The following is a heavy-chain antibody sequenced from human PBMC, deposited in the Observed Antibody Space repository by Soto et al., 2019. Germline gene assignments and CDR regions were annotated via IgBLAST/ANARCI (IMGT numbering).Heavy chain of an antibody. V-gene: IGHV1-69*13. Sequence: ASVKVSCKASGGTFSSYDISWVRQAPGRGLEWMGGIIPIFGTANYAQKFQGRVTITADESTSTAFMELSSLRSEDTAVYYCAIAKSLGPDRANYDFWSGYYGPGDYWGQGTLVTVSS. D-gene: IGHD3-3*01. CDR1: GGTFSSYD. CDR2: IIPIFGTA. J-gene: IGHJ4*02. CDR3: AIAKSLGPDRANYDFWSGYYGPGDY.